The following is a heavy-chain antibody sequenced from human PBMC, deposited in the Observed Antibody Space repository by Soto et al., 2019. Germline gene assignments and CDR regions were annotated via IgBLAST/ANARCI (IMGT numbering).Heavy chain of an antibody. D-gene: IGHD2-2*01. V-gene: IGHV4-4*02. J-gene: IGHJ1*01. Sequence: QEQLQESGPGLVKPSGTLSLTCAVSSGSISSSNWWTWVRQPPGKGLGWIGEIDHSGSTNYNPSLKSRVTISVDKSKNQCSLQLRSVTAADTAVYYCARGVGGYCSSTGCSTEYFQHWGQGTLVTVSS. CDR3: ARGVGGYCSSTGCSTEYFQH. CDR2: IDHSGST. CDR1: SGSISSSNW.